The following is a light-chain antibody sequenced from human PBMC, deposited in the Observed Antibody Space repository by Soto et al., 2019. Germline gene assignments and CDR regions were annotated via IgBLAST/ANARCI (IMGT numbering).Light chain of an antibody. V-gene: IGLV2-14*01. Sequence: QSVLTQPASVSGSPGQSITISCTGTSSDVGGYNYVSWYQQQSGKAPKLMIHEVSNRPSGVSDRFSGSTSGNTASLTISVLHGEDAAYYYCRSYTSLRAEVFGSGTKLTVL. CDR1: SSDVGGYNY. CDR2: EVS. J-gene: IGLJ1*01. CDR3: RSYTSLRAEV.